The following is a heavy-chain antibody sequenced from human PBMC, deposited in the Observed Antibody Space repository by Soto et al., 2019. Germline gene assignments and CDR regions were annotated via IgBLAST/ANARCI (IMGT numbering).Heavy chain of an antibody. CDR2: VRGTGNPNYRSGTA. V-gene: IGHV3-23*02. J-gene: IGHJ4*02. D-gene: IGHD6-19*01. CDR1: GFPFGNYD. Sequence: EVQLLESGGGLIQPGGSLRLFCAVSGFPFGNYDMSWVRQAPGEGLEWVSGVRGTGNPNYRSGTAHYGGSFQGRFTISRDNSENTVYLQMNSLRAEDTAVYYCATISWSGGRFGGYWGQGTPVTVSS. CDR3: ATISWSGGRFGGY.